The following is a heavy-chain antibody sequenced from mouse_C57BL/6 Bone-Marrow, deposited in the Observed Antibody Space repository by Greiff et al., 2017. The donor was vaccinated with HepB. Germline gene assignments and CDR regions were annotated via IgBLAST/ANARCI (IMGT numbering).Heavy chain of an antibody. V-gene: IGHV3-6*01. CDR3: ARRGYYDYDVGCYYYAMDY. CDR1: GYSITSGYY. D-gene: IGHD2-4*01. CDR2: ISYDGSN. Sequence: EVKLMESGPGLVKPSQSLSLTCSVTGYSITSGYYWNWIRQFPGNKLEWMGYISYDGSNNYNPSLKNRISITRDTSKNQFFLKLNSVTTEDTATYYCARRGYYDYDVGCYYYAMDYWGQGTSVTVSS. J-gene: IGHJ4*01.